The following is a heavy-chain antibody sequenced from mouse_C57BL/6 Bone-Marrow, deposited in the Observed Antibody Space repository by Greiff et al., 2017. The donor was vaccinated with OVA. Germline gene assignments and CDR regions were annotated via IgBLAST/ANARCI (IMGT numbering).Heavy chain of an antibody. CDR3: ARRDYYALYAMDY. CDR1: GYTFTGYW. Sequence: VQLVESGAELMKPGASVKLSCKASGYTFTGYWIEWVKQRPGHGLEWIGEILPGSGSTNYYEKFKGKATFTADTSSNTAYMQLSSLTAEDSAIYYCARRDYYALYAMDYWGQGTSVTVSS. J-gene: IGHJ4*01. V-gene: IGHV1-9*01. D-gene: IGHD1-1*01. CDR2: ILPGSGST.